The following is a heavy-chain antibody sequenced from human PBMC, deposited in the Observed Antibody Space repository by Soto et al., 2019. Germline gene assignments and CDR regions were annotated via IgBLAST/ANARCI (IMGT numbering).Heavy chain of an antibody. V-gene: IGHV1-3*04. Sequence: ASVKVSCKASGYTFTNYPMHWVRQAPGQGLEWLGWINTGNGNTKCSQKFQGRVTITWDTSATTTYIELSSMRSEDTAVYYCASGHCSGDCYSDYWGQGTLVTVSS. CDR1: GYTFTNYP. J-gene: IGHJ4*02. CDR2: INTGNGNT. D-gene: IGHD2-21*02. CDR3: ASGHCSGDCYSDY.